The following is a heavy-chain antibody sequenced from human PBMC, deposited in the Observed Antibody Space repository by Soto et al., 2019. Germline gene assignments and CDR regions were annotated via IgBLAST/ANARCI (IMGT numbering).Heavy chain of an antibody. J-gene: IGHJ4*02. D-gene: IGHD4-17*01. CDR1: GGTFSSYA. Sequence: QVQLVQSGAEVKKPGSSVKVSCKASGGTFSSYAISWVRQAPGQGLEWMGGIIPIFGTANYAQKFRGRVTITADESTSTAYMELSSLRSEDTAVYYCASLPRLPYGDYKGFDYWGQGTLVTVSS. CDR2: IIPIFGTA. CDR3: ASLPRLPYGDYKGFDY. V-gene: IGHV1-69*01.